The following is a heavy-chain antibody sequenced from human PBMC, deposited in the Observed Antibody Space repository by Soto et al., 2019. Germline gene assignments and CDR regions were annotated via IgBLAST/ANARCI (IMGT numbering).Heavy chain of an antibody. CDR2: ISSDETNK. CDR3: ARGSYNWNEFPFDH. D-gene: IGHD1-1*01. CDR1: GYRFNAYT. V-gene: IGHV3-30-3*01. J-gene: IGHJ4*02. Sequence: QVQLVESGGGVVQPGGSLRLSCAASGYRFNAYTIHWVRQAPGRGLEWVALISSDETNKFYTDSVRGRFTISRDDSEKTLFLQMNSLRPEDTAVYYCARGSYNWNEFPFDHWGQGTLVTVSS.